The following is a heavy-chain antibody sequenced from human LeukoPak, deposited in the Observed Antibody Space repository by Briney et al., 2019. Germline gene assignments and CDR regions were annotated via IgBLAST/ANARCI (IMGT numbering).Heavy chain of an antibody. V-gene: IGHV3-30*18. Sequence: GRSLRLSCAASGLPFSNHGMHWVRPAPGKGLEWVAVISYDGRNKYYADAVKGRFTISRDNSQNTLSLQMNSLRAEDTAVYYCVKDGDDSGWNYFDYWGQGTLVTVSS. CDR3: VKDGDDSGWNYFDY. CDR1: GLPFSNHG. D-gene: IGHD6-19*01. CDR2: ISYDGRNK. J-gene: IGHJ4*02.